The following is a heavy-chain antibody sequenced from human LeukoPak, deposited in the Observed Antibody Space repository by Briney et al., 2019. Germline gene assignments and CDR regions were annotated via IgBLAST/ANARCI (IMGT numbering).Heavy chain of an antibody. V-gene: IGHV3-23*01. CDR2: IRTSSSAT. Sequence: GGSLRLSCAGSGFTFGGYAINWVRQAPGKGLEWVSAIRTSSSATYYADSVKGRFATSRDDSRSTVFLQMNSLRAEDTAVYYCARGRVGALLHALDIWGQGTLVAVSS. CDR1: GFTFGGYA. D-gene: IGHD1-26*01. CDR3: ARGRVGALLHALDI. J-gene: IGHJ3*02.